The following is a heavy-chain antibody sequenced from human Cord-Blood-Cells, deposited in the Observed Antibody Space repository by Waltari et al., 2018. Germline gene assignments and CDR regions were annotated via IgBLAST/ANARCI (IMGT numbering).Heavy chain of an antibody. CDR3: ARDYYGSGSDAFDI. Sequence: QVQLQESGPGLVKPSETLSLTCTVSGYSISSGSYWGWIRQPPGKGLEWIGSIYHSGSTYYNPSLKSRVTISVDTSKNQFSLKLSSVTAADTAVYYCARDYYGSGSDAFDIWGQGTMVTVSS. CDR2: IYHSGST. V-gene: IGHV4-38-2*02. CDR1: GYSISSGSY. J-gene: IGHJ3*02. D-gene: IGHD3-10*01.